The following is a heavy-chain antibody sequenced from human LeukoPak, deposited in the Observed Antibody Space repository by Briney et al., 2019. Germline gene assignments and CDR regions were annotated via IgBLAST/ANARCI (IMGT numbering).Heavy chain of an antibody. CDR1: GYRFTSYW. V-gene: IGHV5-51*01. D-gene: IGHD3-16*02. Sequence: GESLKISCKGSGYRFTSYWIGWVRQMPGKGLEWMGIIYPGDSDTRYSPSFQGQVTISADKSISTAYLQWSSLKASDTAIYYCARQDRYPLDPFDIWGQGTMVTVSS. CDR2: IYPGDSDT. CDR3: ARQDRYPLDPFDI. J-gene: IGHJ3*02.